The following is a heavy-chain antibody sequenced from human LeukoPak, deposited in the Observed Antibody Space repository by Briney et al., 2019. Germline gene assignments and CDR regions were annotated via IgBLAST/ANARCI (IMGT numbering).Heavy chain of an antibody. CDR2: ISGSGSTI. J-gene: IGHJ5*02. CDR1: GLTFSDYY. CDR3: ANGPMVRFRNWFDP. V-gene: IGHV3-11*01. D-gene: IGHD3-10*01. Sequence: GGSLRLSCAASGLTFSDYYMSWIRQAPGKGLEWVSYISGSGSTIYYADSVKGRFTSSRDNAKNSLYLQMDSLSAEDTAVYYCANGPMVRFRNWFDPWGQGTLVTVSS.